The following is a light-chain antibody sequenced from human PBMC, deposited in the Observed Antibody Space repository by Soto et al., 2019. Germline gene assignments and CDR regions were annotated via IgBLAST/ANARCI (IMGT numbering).Light chain of an antibody. CDR3: SSYTGSNTWV. J-gene: IGLJ3*02. Sequence: QSVLTQPPSVSGSPGQSVTISCTGTSSDFGTYNRVSWHQQPPGTAPKLIIFDVANRPSGVPDRFSGSKSGSTASLTISGLQAEDEAAYFCSSYTGSNTWVFGGGTKLTVL. CDR1: SSDFGTYNR. V-gene: IGLV2-18*02. CDR2: DVA.